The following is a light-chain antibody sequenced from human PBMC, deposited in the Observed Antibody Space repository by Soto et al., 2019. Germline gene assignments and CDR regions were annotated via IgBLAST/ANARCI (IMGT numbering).Light chain of an antibody. V-gene: IGKV3-15*01. CDR2: GAS. Sequence: EIVMTQSPATLSVSPGGRATLSCRASQSVSSNLAWYQQKPGQAPRLLIYGASTRATGIPARFSGSGSGTDFTLTISSLEPEDFAVYYCQQRSNWPPTFGQGTRLEI. CDR1: QSVSSN. J-gene: IGKJ5*01. CDR3: QQRSNWPPT.